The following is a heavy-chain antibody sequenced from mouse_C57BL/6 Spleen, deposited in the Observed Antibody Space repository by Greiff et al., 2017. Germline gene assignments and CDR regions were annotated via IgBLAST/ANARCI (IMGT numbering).Heavy chain of an antibody. CDR2: IWRGGST. Sequence: VQGVESGPGLVQPSQSLSITCTVSGFSLTSYGVHWVRQSPGKGLEWLGVIWRGGSTDYNAAFMSRLSITKDNSKSQVFFKMNSLQADDTAIYYCAKNKDYSNYGAMDYWGQGTSVTVSS. CDR3: AKNKDYSNYGAMDY. V-gene: IGHV2-5*01. D-gene: IGHD2-5*01. CDR1: GFSLTSYG. J-gene: IGHJ4*01.